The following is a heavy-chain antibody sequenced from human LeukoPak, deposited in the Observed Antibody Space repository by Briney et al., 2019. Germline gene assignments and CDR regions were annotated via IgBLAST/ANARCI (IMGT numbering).Heavy chain of an antibody. CDR1: GGSISSYY. D-gene: IGHD1-26*01. J-gene: IGHJ6*03. Sequence: ETLSLTCTVSGGSISSYYCSWIRQHPGKGLECVANIKQDGSEKYYVDSVKGRFTISRDNAKNSLYLQMNSLRAEDTAVYYCARDQTKWEPLRRRDYYYMDVWGKGTTVTVSS. CDR2: IKQDGSEK. V-gene: IGHV3-7*01. CDR3: ARDQTKWEPLRRRDYYYMDV.